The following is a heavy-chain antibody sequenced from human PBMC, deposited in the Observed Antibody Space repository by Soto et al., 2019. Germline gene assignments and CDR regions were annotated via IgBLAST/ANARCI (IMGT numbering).Heavy chain of an antibody. D-gene: IGHD3-22*01. CDR1: GFSLSTRGVG. Sequence: SGPTLVNPTQTLTVTCTFSGFSLSTRGVGMGWIRQPPGKALEWLALIYWDYDRRYSPSLKSRVTVTMDTSKNQVFLTMTNVDPADTATYYCAHRLKDYYDSSGSSGNDALDVWGPGTMVTVSS. J-gene: IGHJ3*01. V-gene: IGHV2-5*02. CDR2: IYWDYDR. CDR3: AHRLKDYYDSSGSSGNDALDV.